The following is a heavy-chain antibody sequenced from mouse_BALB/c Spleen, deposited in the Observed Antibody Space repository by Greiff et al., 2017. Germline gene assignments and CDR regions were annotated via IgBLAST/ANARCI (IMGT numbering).Heavy chain of an antibody. CDR2: IYPGGGYT. J-gene: IGHJ1*01. Sequence: QVQLKESGAELVRPGTSVKISCKASGYTFTNYWLGWVKQRPGHGLEWIGDIYPGGGYTNYNEKFKGKATLTADTSSSTAYMQLSSLTSEDSAVYFCARGNGGLYWYFDVWGAGTTVTVSS. CDR3: ARGNGGLYWYFDV. V-gene: IGHV1-63*02. CDR1: GYTFTNYW. D-gene: IGHD3-1*01.